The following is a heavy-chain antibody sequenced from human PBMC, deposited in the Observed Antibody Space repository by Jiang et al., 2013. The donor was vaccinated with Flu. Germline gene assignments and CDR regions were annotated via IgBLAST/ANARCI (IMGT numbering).Heavy chain of an antibody. J-gene: IGHJ4*02. CDR2: IDWDDDK. D-gene: IGHD5-18*01. CDR3: ARGGYNYGYILDY. CDR1: GFSLSTSGMR. Sequence: KPTQTLTLTCTFSGFSLSTSGMRVNWIRQPPGKALEWLARIDWDDDKFYSTSLKTRLTISKDTSKNQVVLTMTNMDPVDTATYYCARGGYNYGYILDYVGQGTLVTVSS. V-gene: IGHV2-70*04.